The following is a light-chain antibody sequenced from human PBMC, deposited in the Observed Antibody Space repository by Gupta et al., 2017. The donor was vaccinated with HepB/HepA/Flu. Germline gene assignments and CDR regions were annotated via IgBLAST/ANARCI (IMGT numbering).Light chain of an antibody. V-gene: IGKV2-28*01. CDR1: QSLLHSNGYNY. CDR3: MQALQTPRT. Sequence: EIVMTQSPLSLPVTPGEPASIACRSSQSLLHSNGYNYLDWYLQKPGQSPQLLIYLGSNRASGVPVRFSGSGSGTDFTLKISRVEAEDVGVYYCMQALQTPRTFGQRTKLEIK. J-gene: IGKJ2*02. CDR2: LGS.